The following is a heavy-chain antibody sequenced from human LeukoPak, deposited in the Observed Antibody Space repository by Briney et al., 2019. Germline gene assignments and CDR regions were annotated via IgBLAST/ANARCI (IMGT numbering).Heavy chain of an antibody. CDR3: AKDSYSSSLDHFDY. CDR2: IKPDGSEK. J-gene: IGHJ4*02. V-gene: IGHV3-7*03. D-gene: IGHD6-6*01. Sequence: GGSLRLSCAASGFTFTTFWMSWVRQAPGKGLEWVANIKPDGSEKHYVDSVKGRFTISRDNSKNTLYLQMNSLRAEDTAVYYCAKDSYSSSLDHFDYWGQGTLVTVSS. CDR1: GFTFTTFW.